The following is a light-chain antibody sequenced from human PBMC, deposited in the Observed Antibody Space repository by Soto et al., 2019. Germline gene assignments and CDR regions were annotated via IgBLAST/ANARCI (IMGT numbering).Light chain of an antibody. CDR1: QSISWW. CDR2: KAS. Sequence: DIQMTQSPSTLSASVGDRVTITCRASQSISWWLAWYQLKPGKAPKLLIYKASSLESGVPSRFRGSGSGTEFSLTISNLQPDDFATYYCQQYNNYYSFGQGTKLEIK. J-gene: IGKJ2*03. V-gene: IGKV1-5*03. CDR3: QQYNNYYS.